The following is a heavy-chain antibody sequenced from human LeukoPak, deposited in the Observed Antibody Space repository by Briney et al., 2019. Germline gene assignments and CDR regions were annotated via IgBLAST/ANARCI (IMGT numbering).Heavy chain of an antibody. J-gene: IGHJ4*02. CDR3: AKAPSGIQLWLRSN. CDR1: GFTFSTYG. D-gene: IGHD5-18*01. Sequence: HPGGSLRLSCVASGFTFSTYGMHWVRQAPGKGLEWVAVISYDGSNKYYADSVKGRFTISRDNSKNTLYLQMNSLRAEDTAVYYCAKAPSGIQLWLRSNWGQGTLVTVSS. CDR2: ISYDGSNK. V-gene: IGHV3-30*18.